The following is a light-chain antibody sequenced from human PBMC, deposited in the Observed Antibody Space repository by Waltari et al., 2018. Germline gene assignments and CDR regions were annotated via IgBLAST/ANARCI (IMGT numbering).Light chain of an antibody. CDR3: SSYTSGSTHVI. Sequence: QSALIQPASVSGSPGQSITISCTGSSSDIGGSDFVSWYRRRPGKAPQLMISDVSRRPSAVSNRFSGSKSGNRASLTISGLRPEDEADYYCSSYTSGSTHVIFGGGTKLTVL. CDR1: SSDIGGSDF. V-gene: IGLV2-14*03. J-gene: IGLJ2*01. CDR2: DVS.